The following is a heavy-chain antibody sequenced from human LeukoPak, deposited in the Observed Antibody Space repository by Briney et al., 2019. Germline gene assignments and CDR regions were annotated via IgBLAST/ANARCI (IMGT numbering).Heavy chain of an antibody. CDR1: GFTFSTYA. V-gene: IGHV3-23*01. CDR3: AKDGTVTGTFRAFDY. CDR2: ISGSGDSA. J-gene: IGHJ4*02. D-gene: IGHD6-19*01. Sequence: GGSLRLSCAASGFTFSTYAMSWVRQAPGKGLEWVSVISGSGDSAYYADSVKGRFTISRDNSKNTLYLQMNSLRAEDTAVYYCAKDGTVTGTFRAFDYWGQGTLVTVSS.